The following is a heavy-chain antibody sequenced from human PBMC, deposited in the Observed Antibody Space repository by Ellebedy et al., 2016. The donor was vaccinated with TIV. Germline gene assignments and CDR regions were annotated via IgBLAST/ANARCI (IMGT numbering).Heavy chain of an antibody. CDR3: AKGAYLNWFDP. V-gene: IGHV3-23*01. CDR2: ISGSSGHT. Sequence: PGGSLRLSCAASGFTFSSYAMSWVRQAPGMGLEWVSAISGSSGHTYYADSVKGRFTISRDNSKNTLYLQMNSLRADDKAIYYCAKGAYLNWFDPWGQGTLVTVSS. J-gene: IGHJ5*02. CDR1: GFTFSSYA.